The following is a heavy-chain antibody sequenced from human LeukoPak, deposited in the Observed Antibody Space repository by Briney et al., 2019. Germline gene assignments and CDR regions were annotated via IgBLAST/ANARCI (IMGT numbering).Heavy chain of an antibody. CDR3: ARDSPGYSTGWYYPFDY. Sequence: SETLSLTCAVSGYSISSGYYWDWIRQPPGKGLEWIGSIYHSGSTYYNPSLKSRVTISADTSKNQFSLKLTSVTAADTAVYYCARDSPGYSTGWYYPFDYWGQGTLVTVSS. D-gene: IGHD6-19*01. V-gene: IGHV4-38-2*02. CDR2: IYHSGST. CDR1: GYSISSGYY. J-gene: IGHJ4*02.